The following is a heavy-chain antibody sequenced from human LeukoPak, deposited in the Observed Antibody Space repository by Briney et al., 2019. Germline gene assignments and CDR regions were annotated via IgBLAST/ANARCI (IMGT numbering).Heavy chain of an antibody. CDR3: AKDRRAAAAGTRWFDP. CDR1: GFTFSSYG. J-gene: IGHJ5*02. V-gene: IGHV3-30*18. CDR2: ISYDGSNK. D-gene: IGHD6-13*01. Sequence: GGSLRPSCAASGFTFSSYGMHWVRQAPGKGLEWVAVISYDGSNKYYADSVKGRFTISRDNSKNTLYLQMNSLRAEDTAVYYCAKDRRAAAAGTRWFDPWGQGTLVTVSS.